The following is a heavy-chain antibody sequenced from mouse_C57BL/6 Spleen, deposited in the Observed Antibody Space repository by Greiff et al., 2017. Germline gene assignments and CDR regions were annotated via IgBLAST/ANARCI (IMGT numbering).Heavy chain of an antibody. CDR3: ARYSNHFYYFDY. D-gene: IGHD2-5*01. V-gene: IGHV1-39*01. CDR1: GYSFTDYN. J-gene: IGHJ2*01. CDR2: INPNYGTT. Sequence: VHVKQSGPELVKPGASVKISCKASGYSFTDYNMNWVKQSNGKSLEWIGVINPNYGTTSYNQKFKGKATLTVDQSSSTAYMQLNSLTSEDSAVYYCARYSNHFYYFDYWGQGTTLTVSS.